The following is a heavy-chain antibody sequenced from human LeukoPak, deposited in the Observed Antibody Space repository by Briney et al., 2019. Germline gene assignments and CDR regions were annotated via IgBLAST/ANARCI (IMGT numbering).Heavy chain of an antibody. CDR2: IYTSGST. D-gene: IGHD6-13*01. J-gene: IGHJ3*02. CDR1: GGSISSYY. Sequence: SETLSLTCTVSGGSISSYYWSWIRQPAGKGLEWIGRIYTSGSTNYNPSLKSRVTISLDTSRNQFSLKLNSVTAADTAVYYCAKSNGYGLADIWGQGTMVTVSS. CDR3: AKSNGYGLADI. V-gene: IGHV4-4*07.